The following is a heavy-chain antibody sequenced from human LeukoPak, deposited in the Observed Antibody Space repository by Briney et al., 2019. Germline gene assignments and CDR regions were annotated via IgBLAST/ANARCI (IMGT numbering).Heavy chain of an antibody. J-gene: IGHJ4*02. V-gene: IGHV3-15*01. CDR1: GFTLSNAW. CDR3: TTDDGSSGWRFDY. CDR2: IKSKTDGGTT. D-gene: IGHD6-19*01. Sequence: GGSLRLSCAASGFTLSNAWMSWVRQAPGKGLEWVGRIKSKTDGGTTDYAAPVKGRFTISRDDSKNTLYLQMNSLKTEDTAVYYCTTDDGSSGWRFDYWGQGTLVTVSS.